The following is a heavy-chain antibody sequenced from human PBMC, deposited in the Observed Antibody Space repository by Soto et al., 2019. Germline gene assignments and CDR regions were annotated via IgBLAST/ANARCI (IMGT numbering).Heavy chain of an antibody. CDR3: ARDQSYDFWSGYSQGWFDP. Sequence: SETLSLTCTVSGGSISSYYGSWIRQPPGKGLEWIGYIYCSGSTNYNPSLKSRVTISVDTSKNQFSLKLSSVTAADTAVYYCARDQSYDFWSGYSQGWFDPWGQGTLVTVSS. D-gene: IGHD3-3*01. V-gene: IGHV4-59*01. J-gene: IGHJ5*02. CDR1: GGSISSYY. CDR2: IYCSGST.